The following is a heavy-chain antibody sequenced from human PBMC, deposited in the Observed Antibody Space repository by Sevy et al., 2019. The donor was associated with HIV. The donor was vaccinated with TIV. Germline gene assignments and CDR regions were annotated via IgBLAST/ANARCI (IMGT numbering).Heavy chain of an antibody. J-gene: IGHJ4*02. CDR3: ARHGGLVDRALDV. CDR1: GGSISRSDYD. Sequence: SETLSLTCTVSGGSISRSDYDWGWIRQTPGKGLEWIGSRYFSGRSNYNPSLKGRGTISVDTSKNLFSLKLTSVTVADTAVYYCARHGGLVDRALDVWGQGTLVTVSS. V-gene: IGHV4-39*01. D-gene: IGHD3-10*01. CDR2: RYFSGRS.